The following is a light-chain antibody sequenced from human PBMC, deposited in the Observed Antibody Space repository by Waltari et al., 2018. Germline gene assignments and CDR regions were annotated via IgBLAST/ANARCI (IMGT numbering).Light chain of an antibody. Sequence: SYELTQPSSVSVSPGQTARITCSGDVLSQKSASWLQQKPGQAPLLLIYEDTKRPSGIPERFSGSSSGTTVTLTITGAQVEDEADYYCYSASDNNWVFGGGTMLTVL. CDR3: YSASDNNWV. CDR2: EDT. CDR1: VLSQKS. V-gene: IGLV3-27*01. J-gene: IGLJ3*02.